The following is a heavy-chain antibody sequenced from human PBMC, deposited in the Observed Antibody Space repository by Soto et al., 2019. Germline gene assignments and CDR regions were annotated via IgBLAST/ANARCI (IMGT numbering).Heavy chain of an antibody. D-gene: IGHD3-16*02. CDR3: ARGPTTGAIVDIYGMDV. J-gene: IGHJ6*02. Sequence: ASVKVSCKASGYTFTGYYMHWVRQAPGQGLEWMGWINPNSGGTNYAQKFQGRVTMTRDTSISTACMELSRLRSDDTAVYYCARGPTTGAIVDIYGMDVWGQGTTVTVSS. CDR1: GYTFTGYY. CDR2: INPNSGGT. V-gene: IGHV1-2*02.